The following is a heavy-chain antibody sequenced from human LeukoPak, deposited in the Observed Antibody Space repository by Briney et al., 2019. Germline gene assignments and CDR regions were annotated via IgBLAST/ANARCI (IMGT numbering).Heavy chain of an antibody. J-gene: IGHJ6*02. CDR1: GFTFSTYW. D-gene: IGHD3-9*01. CDR3: AKGDYDILTGYYTYYYYYGMDV. CDR2: ISGSGGST. Sequence: GGSLRLSCAASGFTFSTYWMSWVRQAPGKGLEWVSAISGSGGSTYYADSVKGRFTISRDNSKNTLYLQMNSLRAEDTAVYYCAKGDYDILTGYYTYYYYYGMDVWGQGTTVTVSS. V-gene: IGHV3-23*01.